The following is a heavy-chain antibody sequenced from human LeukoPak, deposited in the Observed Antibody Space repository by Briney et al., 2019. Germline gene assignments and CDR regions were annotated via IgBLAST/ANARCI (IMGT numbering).Heavy chain of an antibody. D-gene: IGHD3-10*01. CDR3: AREGEYYGSGSSPPDY. Sequence: SETLSLTCTVSGYSISIGHYWGWIRPPPGKGLEWIGSIYKTGSAFYNSSLKSRVTLSVDTSKNQFSLKLSSVTAADTAVYYCAREGEYYGSGSSPPDYWGQGTLVTVSS. CDR1: GYSISIGHY. J-gene: IGHJ4*02. V-gene: IGHV4-38-2*02. CDR2: IYKTGSA.